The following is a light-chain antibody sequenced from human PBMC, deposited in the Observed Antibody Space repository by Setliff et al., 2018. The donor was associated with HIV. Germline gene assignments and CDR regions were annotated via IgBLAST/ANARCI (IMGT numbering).Light chain of an antibody. CDR2: DDN. V-gene: IGLV3-21*03. CDR1: NIGSKS. Sequence: SYELTQPPSVSVAPGKTARITCGGNNIGSKSVHWYQQKPGQAPVLVVYDDNDRPSGIPERFSGSNSGNTATLTISRAEAGDEADYYCQVWDSSSDHHVFGTGTKVTVL. CDR3: QVWDSSSDHHV. J-gene: IGLJ1*01.